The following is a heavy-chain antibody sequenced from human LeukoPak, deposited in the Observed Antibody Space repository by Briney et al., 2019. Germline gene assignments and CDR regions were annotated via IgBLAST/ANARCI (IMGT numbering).Heavy chain of an antibody. J-gene: IGHJ4*02. V-gene: IGHV3-21*01. CDR1: GFTFSSYS. Sequence: PGGSLRLSCAASGFTFSSYSMNWVRQAPGKGLEWVSSISSSSSYIYYADSVKGRFTISRDNAKNSLYLQMNSLRAEDTAVYYCAREFLRGPAADFDYWGQGTLVTVSS. D-gene: IGHD2-2*01. CDR3: AREFLRGPAADFDY. CDR2: ISSSSSYI.